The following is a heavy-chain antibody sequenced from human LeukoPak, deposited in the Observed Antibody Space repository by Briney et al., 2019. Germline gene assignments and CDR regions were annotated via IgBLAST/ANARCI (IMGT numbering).Heavy chain of an antibody. J-gene: IGHJ4*02. CDR2: ISGSGGST. V-gene: IGHV3-23*01. D-gene: IGHD3-22*01. CDR1: GFTFSSSA. Sequence: GGSLRLSCAVSGFTFSSSAMSWVRQAPGKGLEWVSGISGSGGSTYYADSVKGRFTISRDNSKNTLYLQMNSLRAEDTAVYYCAKGLRGITMIVVVIKPFDYWGQGTLVTVSS. CDR3: AKGLRGITMIVVVIKPFDY.